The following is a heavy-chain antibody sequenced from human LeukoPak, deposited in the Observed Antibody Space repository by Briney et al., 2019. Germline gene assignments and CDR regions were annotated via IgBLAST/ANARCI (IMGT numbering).Heavy chain of an antibody. J-gene: IGHJ5*02. CDR3: AKAPGQEYSSSKKPSYNWFDP. CDR1: GFTFSSYA. D-gene: IGHD6-13*01. V-gene: IGHV3-23*01. Sequence: PGGSLRLSCAASGFTFSSYAMSWVRQAPGKGLEWVSAISGSGGSTYYADSVKGRFTISRDNSKNTLYLQMNSLRAEDTAVYYCAKAPGQEYSSSKKPSYNWFDPGAQGTLVTVSS. CDR2: ISGSGGST.